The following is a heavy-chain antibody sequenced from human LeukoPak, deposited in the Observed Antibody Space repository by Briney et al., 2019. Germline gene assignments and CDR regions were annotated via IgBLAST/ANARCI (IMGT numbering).Heavy chain of an antibody. Sequence: GSLRLSCAASGFTFSSYAMSWVRQAPGKGLEWVSYISSSSSTIYYADSVKGRFTISRDNAKNSLYLQMNSLRDEDTAVYYCARDSIRYYGSGSYSRDFDYWGQGTLVAVSS. J-gene: IGHJ4*02. CDR1: GFTFSSYA. V-gene: IGHV3-48*02. CDR2: ISSSSSTI. D-gene: IGHD3-10*01. CDR3: ARDSIRYYGSGSYSRDFDY.